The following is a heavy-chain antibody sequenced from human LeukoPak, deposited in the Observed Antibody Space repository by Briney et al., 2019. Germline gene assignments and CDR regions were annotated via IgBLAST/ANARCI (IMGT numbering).Heavy chain of an antibody. V-gene: IGHV3-53*01. CDR2: IYSGGST. CDR1: GSISSSNY. CDR3: ARDLCSGGSCYWFDP. J-gene: IGHJ5*02. Sequence: ETLSLTCAVSGGSISSSNYMSWVRQAPGKGLEWVSVIYSGGSTYYADSVKGRFTISRDNSKNTLYLQMNSLRAEDTAVYYCARDLCSGGSCYWFDPWGQGTLVTVSS. D-gene: IGHD2-15*01.